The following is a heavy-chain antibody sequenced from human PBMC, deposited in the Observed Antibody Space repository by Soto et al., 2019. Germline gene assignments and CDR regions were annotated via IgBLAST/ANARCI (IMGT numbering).Heavy chain of an antibody. CDR2: INSDGSRT. Sequence: EVQLVESGGGLVQPGGSLRLSCAASGFTFSRYWMHWVRQVPGEGLLWVSRINSDGSRTSYADSVRGRFTISRDKGKNTLYLQMNSLGVEDTAVYFCARGWVEEVPRQPPSDYWGQGTLVTVSS. D-gene: IGHD1-1*01. CDR3: ARGWVEEVPRQPPSDY. V-gene: IGHV3-74*01. CDR1: GFTFSRYW. J-gene: IGHJ4*02.